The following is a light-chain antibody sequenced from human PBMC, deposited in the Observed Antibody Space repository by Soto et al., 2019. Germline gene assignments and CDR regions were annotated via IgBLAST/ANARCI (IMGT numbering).Light chain of an antibody. Sequence: DIQMTQSPSSLSASVGDRVTITCRASQTIIFYLNWYQQKPGQAPKLLIYAASNLQSGAPSRFSGSGSGTEFTLTISSLQPEDFATYFCHQSYTTPVYTFGQGTKLEIK. CDR1: QTIIFY. V-gene: IGKV1-39*01. CDR3: HQSYTTPVYT. J-gene: IGKJ2*01. CDR2: AAS.